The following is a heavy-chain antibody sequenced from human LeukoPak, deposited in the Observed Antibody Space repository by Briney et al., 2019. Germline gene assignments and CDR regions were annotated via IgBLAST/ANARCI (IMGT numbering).Heavy chain of an antibody. V-gene: IGHV4-59*01. Sequence: SETLSLTCTVSGGSISSYYWSWIRQPPGKGLEWIGYISYSAITNYNPALKSRVTISIDASKNQFSLKLSSVTAADTAVYYCARGVNWIDPWGQGTLVTVSS. D-gene: IGHD6-13*01. CDR3: ARGVNWIDP. J-gene: IGHJ5*02. CDR2: ISYSAIT. CDR1: GGSISSYY.